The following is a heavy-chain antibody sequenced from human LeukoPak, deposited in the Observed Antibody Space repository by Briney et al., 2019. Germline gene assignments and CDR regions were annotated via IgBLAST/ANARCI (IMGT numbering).Heavy chain of an antibody. V-gene: IGHV1-18*01. Sequence: ASVKVSCKASGYTFTSYGISWVRQAPGQGLEWMGWISAYSGNTNYAQKLQGRVTMTTDTSTSTAYMELRSLRSDDTAVYYCARDGIVVVPAASGSWFDPWGQGTLVTVSS. J-gene: IGHJ5*02. CDR3: ARDGIVVVPAASGSWFDP. D-gene: IGHD2-2*01. CDR1: GYTFTSYG. CDR2: ISAYSGNT.